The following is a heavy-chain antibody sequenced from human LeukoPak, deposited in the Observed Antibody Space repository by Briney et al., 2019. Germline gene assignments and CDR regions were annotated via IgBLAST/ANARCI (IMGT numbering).Heavy chain of an antibody. CDR2: ISYDGSNK. CDR1: GFTFSSYG. CDR3: AKDDSRVGSWYKYYFDY. J-gene: IGHJ4*02. D-gene: IGHD6-13*01. V-gene: IGHV3-30*18. Sequence: PGGSLRLSCAASGFTFSSYGMHWVRQAPGKGLEWVAVISYDGSNKYYADSVKGRFTISRDNSKNTLYLQMNSLRAEDTAVYYCAKDDSRVGSWYKYYFDYWGQGTLVTVSS.